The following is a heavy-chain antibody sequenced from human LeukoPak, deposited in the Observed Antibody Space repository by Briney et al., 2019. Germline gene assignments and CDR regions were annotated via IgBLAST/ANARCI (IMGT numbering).Heavy chain of an antibody. D-gene: IGHD2-2*02. V-gene: IGHV3-21*01. CDR3: ARRGCSSTSCYIDAFDI. CDR1: GFTFSSYS. Sequence: GGSLRLSCAASGFTFSSYSMNWVRQAPGKGLEWVSSISSSSSYIYYADSVKGRFTISRDNAKNSLYLQMNSLRAEDTAVYYCARRGCSSTSCYIDAFDIWGQGTMVTVSS. J-gene: IGHJ3*02. CDR2: ISSSSSYI.